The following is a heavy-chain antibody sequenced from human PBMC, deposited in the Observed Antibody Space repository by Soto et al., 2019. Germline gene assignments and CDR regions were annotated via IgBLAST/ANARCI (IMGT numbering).Heavy chain of an antibody. CDR2: IYYSGTT. CDR3: ARDESATDVFDI. CDR1: GGSISSGGYY. J-gene: IGHJ3*02. V-gene: IGHV4-31*03. Sequence: QVQLQESGPGLVKPSQTLSLTCTVSGGSISSGGYYWSWIRQKPEKGLEWIGYIYYSGTTNYNPSLKSRLTISVDTSKNQFSLKLNSMTAADTAVYYCARDESATDVFDIWGQGTMVTVSS.